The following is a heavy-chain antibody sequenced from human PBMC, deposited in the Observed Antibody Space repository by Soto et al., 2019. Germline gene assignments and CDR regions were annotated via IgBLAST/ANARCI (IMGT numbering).Heavy chain of an antibody. D-gene: IGHD2-8*01. J-gene: IGHJ4*02. CDR2: ISAYNGDA. Sequence: VQLVQSGAEVKKPEASVKVSCKATGYTFSSYVISWVRQAPGQGLEWMGWISAYNGDAKYAHKFQGRVTMTADTTTTTAYMELKSLSSDDTAMYYCARDCSDGVCYFRYWGQGTPVTVSS. V-gene: IGHV1-18*01. CDR1: GYTFSSYV. CDR3: ARDCSDGVCYFRY.